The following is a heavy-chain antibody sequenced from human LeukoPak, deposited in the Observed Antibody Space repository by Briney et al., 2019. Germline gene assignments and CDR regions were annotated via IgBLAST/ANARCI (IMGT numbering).Heavy chain of an antibody. CDR3: AKDPPVLRYFGWLGSHFDY. CDR1: GFTFSSYG. D-gene: IGHD3-9*01. Sequence: GGSLRRSCAASGFTFSSYGMSWVRQAPGKGLEWVSAISGRGGSTYYADSVKGRFTISRDNSKNTLYLQMNSLRAEDTAVYYCAKDPPVLRYFGWLGSHFDYWGQGTLVTVSS. J-gene: IGHJ4*02. CDR2: ISGRGGST. V-gene: IGHV3-23*01.